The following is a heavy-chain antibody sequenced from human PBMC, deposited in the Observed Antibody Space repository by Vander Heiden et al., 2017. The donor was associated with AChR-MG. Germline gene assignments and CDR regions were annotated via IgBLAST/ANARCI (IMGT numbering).Heavy chain of an antibody. CDR2: IWYDGSNK. CDR1: GFPFSSYG. CDR3: ARDHCSSTSCYLLDY. Sequence: QVQLVESGGGVVQPGRSLRLSCAASGFPFSSYGMHWVRQAPGKGLEWVAVIWYDGSNKYYADSVKGRFTISRDNSKNTLYLQMNSLRAEDTAVYYCARDHCSSTSCYLLDYWGQGTLVTVSS. D-gene: IGHD2-2*01. J-gene: IGHJ4*02. V-gene: IGHV3-33*01.